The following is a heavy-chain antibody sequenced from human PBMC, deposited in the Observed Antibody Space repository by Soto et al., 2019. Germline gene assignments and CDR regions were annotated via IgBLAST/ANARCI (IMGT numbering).Heavy chain of an antibody. J-gene: IGHJ4*02. CDR3: MGYGGTAV. V-gene: IGHV3-53*01. CDR2: IYGGGDK. CDR1: GFTVSDNH. D-gene: IGHD4-17*01. Sequence: EIQLVESGGGLTQPGGSLRLSCAVSGFTVSDNHVTWVRQATGKGLEWVSVIYGGGDKYYADSVKGRFTISRDNSKNTVSLQMNSLRADDAAVYYCMGYGGTAVWGQGTQVIVSS.